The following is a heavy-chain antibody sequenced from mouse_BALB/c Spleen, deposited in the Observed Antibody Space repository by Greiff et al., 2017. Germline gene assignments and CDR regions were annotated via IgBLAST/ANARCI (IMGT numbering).Heavy chain of an antibody. Sequence: VKLQESGAELVRPGTSVKVSCKASGYAFTNYLIEWVKQRPGQGLEWIGVINPGSGGTNYNEKFKGKATLTADKSSCTAYMQLSSLTSDDSAVYFCARGVTTVRYFDVWGAGTTVTVSS. J-gene: IGHJ1*01. CDR1: GYAFTNYL. V-gene: IGHV1-54*03. D-gene: IGHD1-1*01. CDR3: ARGVTTVRYFDV. CDR2: INPGSGGT.